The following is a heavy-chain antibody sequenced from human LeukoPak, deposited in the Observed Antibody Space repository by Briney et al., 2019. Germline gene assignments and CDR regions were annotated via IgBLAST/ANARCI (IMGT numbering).Heavy chain of an antibody. CDR1: GGTFSSYA. J-gene: IGHJ4*02. CDR2: IIPIFGTA. CDR3: ARRQTTVTRGYFDY. D-gene: IGHD4-11*01. Sequence: SVTVSCKASGGTFSSYAISWVRQAPGQGLEWMGGIIPIFGTANYAQKFQGRVTITADESTSTAYMELSSLRSEDTAVYYRARRQTTVTRGYFDYWGQGTLVTVSS. V-gene: IGHV1-69*13.